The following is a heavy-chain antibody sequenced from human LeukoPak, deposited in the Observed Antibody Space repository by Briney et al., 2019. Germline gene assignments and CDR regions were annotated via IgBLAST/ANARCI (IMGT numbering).Heavy chain of an antibody. CDR3: ARESQWRERPERRSTYYFDY. J-gene: IGHJ4*02. D-gene: IGHD6-19*01. V-gene: IGHV4-59*01. Sequence: GSLRLSCAASGFTFSSYSMNWVRQAPGKGLEWIGSIYYSGSTNYNPSLKSRVTISVDTSKNQFSLRLSSVTAADTAVYYCARESQWRERPERRSTYYFDYWGQGTLVTVSS. CDR1: GFTFSSYS. CDR2: IYYSGST.